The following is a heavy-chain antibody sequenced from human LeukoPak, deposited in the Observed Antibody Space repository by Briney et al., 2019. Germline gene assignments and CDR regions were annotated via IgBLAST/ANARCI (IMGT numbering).Heavy chain of an antibody. CDR3: ARGSLGLRGYARHAFDI. J-gene: IGHJ3*02. D-gene: IGHD5-12*01. V-gene: IGHV5-51*01. Sequence: GESLQISCKGSGYSFTSYWIGWVRQMPGKGLEWMGIIYPGDSDTRYSPSFQGQVTISADKSISTAYLQWSSLKASDTAMYYCARGSLGLRGYARHAFDIWGQGTMVTVSS. CDR1: GYSFTSYW. CDR2: IYPGDSDT.